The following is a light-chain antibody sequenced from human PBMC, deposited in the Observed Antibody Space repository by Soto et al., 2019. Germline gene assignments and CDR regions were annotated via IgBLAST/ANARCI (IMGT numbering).Light chain of an antibody. V-gene: IGKV1-33*01. CDR3: PQFDNLPLT. CDR1: QDISNY. Sequence: DLQMTQSPSSLSASVGDRVTITCQASQDISNYLNWYQQKPGKAPKILIYDVSVLEAGVPSRFSGGGSGTHFTLSISSLQAEDAATYYRPQFDNLPLTFAGGTKVEIK. CDR2: DVS. J-gene: IGKJ4*01.